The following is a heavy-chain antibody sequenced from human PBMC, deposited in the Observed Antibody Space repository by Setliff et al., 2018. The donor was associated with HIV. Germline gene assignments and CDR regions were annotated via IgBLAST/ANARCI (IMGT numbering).Heavy chain of an antibody. CDR2: IFCKGGGV. Sequence: GGSLRLSCTVSGPTCEQYAMHWFRQSPGKGLEWVAGIFCKGGGVDYADSVKGRFTMSRDNAKNTLYLQMNSLRAEDTALYFCARDRGRPDSFDIWGQGTMVTVSS. CDR3: ARDRGRPDSFDI. D-gene: IGHD1-26*01. J-gene: IGHJ3*02. V-gene: IGHV3-9*01. CDR1: GPTCEQYA.